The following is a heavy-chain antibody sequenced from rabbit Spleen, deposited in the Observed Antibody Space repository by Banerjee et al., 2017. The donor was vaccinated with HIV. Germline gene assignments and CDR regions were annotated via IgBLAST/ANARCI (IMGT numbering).Heavy chain of an antibody. V-gene: IGHV1S45*01. J-gene: IGHJ4*01. CDR3: ARDLVAVIGWNFNL. CDR2: IDSGSSGFT. D-gene: IGHD1-1*01. CDR1: GFSFSISSY. Sequence: QEHLKESGGGLVQPGGSLTLTCKASGFSFSISSYMCWVRQAPGKGLEWIACIDSGSSGFTYYATWAKGRFTCSKTSSTTVTLQMTRLTAADTATYFCARDLVAVIGWNFNLWGQGTLVTVS.